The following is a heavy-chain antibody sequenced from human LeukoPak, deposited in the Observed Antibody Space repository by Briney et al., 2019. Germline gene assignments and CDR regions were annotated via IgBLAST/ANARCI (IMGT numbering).Heavy chain of an antibody. CDR1: GFTFTSSA. Sequence: ASVKVSCKASGFTFTSSAVQWVRQARGQRLEWIGWIVVGSGNTNYAQKFQGRVTITADKSTSTAYMELSSLRSEDTAVYYCARDGDDGYSDYWGQGTLVTVSS. CDR3: ARDGDDGYSDY. D-gene: IGHD5-24*01. J-gene: IGHJ4*02. CDR2: IVVGSGNT. V-gene: IGHV1-58*01.